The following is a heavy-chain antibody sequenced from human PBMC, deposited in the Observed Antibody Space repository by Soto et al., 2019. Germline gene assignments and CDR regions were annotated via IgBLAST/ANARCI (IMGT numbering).Heavy chain of an antibody. Sequence: QVQVVQSGAEVKKPGASVKVSCKASGDTFRNYAFTWVRQAPGQGLEWMGTIIPLFSTRYAQKFQGRVTMTADESTSTVYMDLSSLKSDDTSVYYCARDPGIAVVGRGTSFEHWGQGTLVTVSS. J-gene: IGHJ4*02. CDR3: ARDPGIAVVGRGTSFEH. V-gene: IGHV1-69*18. CDR2: IIPLFST. D-gene: IGHD6-19*01. CDR1: GDTFRNYA.